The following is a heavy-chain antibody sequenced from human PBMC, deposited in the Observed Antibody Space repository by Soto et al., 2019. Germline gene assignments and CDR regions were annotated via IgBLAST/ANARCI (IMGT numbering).Heavy chain of an antibody. D-gene: IGHD1-26*01. CDR3: VQDILGGSYAY. J-gene: IGHJ4*02. V-gene: IGHV3-23*01. Sequence: PGGSLRLSCAASGFTFSSYAMSWVRQAPGKGLECVSGISGSGGSTYYADSVKGRFTISRDNSKNTLYLQMNSLRVEDTPVYYCVQDILGGSYAYWGQGTLVTVSS. CDR1: GFTFSSYA. CDR2: ISGSGGST.